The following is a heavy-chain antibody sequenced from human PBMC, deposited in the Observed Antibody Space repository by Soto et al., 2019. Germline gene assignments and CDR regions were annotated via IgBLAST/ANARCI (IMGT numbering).Heavy chain of an antibody. V-gene: IGHV1-8*01. CDR1: GYTFTSYD. CDR3: ARTLYGDNVDY. CDR2: MNPNSGNT. Sequence: QVQLVQSGAEVKKPGASVKVSCKPSGYTFTSYDINWVRQATGQGLACMGWMNPNSGNTGYAKKFQVRVTMTRNTSTSTAYMELSSLRSEDTAVYYCARTLYGDNVDYWGQGTLVTVSS. J-gene: IGHJ4*02. D-gene: IGHD4-17*01.